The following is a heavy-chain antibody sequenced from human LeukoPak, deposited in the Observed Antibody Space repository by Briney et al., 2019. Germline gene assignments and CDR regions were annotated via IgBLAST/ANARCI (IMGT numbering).Heavy chain of an antibody. D-gene: IGHD2-2*01. J-gene: IGHJ4*02. Sequence: GGSLRLSCAASGFTFRSYAMSWVRRAPGKGLEWVSAISGSGGSTYYADSVKGRFTNSRDNSKNTLYLQMNSLRAEDTAVYYCAKVCSSTRCFYYWGQGTLVTVSS. V-gene: IGHV3-23*01. CDR1: GFTFRSYA. CDR2: ISGSGGST. CDR3: AKVCSSTRCFYY.